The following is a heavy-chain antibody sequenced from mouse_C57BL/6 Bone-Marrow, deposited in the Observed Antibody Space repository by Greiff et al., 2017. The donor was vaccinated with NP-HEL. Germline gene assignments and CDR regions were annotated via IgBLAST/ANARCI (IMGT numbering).Heavy chain of an antibody. CDR2: IYPRSGNT. D-gene: IGHD2-3*01. CDR3: ARGGGWLLLWFAY. J-gene: IGHJ3*01. V-gene: IGHV1-81*01. Sequence: QVQLQQSGAELARPGASVKLSCKASGYTFISYGISWVKQRTGQGLEWIGEIYPRSGNTYYNEKFKGKATLTADKSSSTAYMELRSLTSEDSAVYFCARGGGWLLLWFAYWGQGTLVTVSA. CDR1: GYTFISYG.